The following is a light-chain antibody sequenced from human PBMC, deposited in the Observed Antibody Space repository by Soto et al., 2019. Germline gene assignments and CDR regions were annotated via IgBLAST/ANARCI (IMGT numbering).Light chain of an antibody. CDR2: GAN. CDR1: QNVGNS. Sequence: EIVMTQSPATLSVSPGERATLSCRASQNVGNSLAWYQQKPGQAPRLLIYGANTRATGIPARFSGRGSGTDFTLTISSLQSEDFAVNYCQHGKNWPPYTFGQGTKVEIK. J-gene: IGKJ2*01. V-gene: IGKV3-15*01. CDR3: QHGKNWPPYT.